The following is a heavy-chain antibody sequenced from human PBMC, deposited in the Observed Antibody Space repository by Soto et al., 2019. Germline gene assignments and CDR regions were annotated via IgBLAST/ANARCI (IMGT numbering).Heavy chain of an antibody. CDR1: GYTSTVYY. Sequence: GASLKVSCKASGYTSTVYYMHWVRQAPGQGLEWMGWINPNSGGTNYAQKFQGWVTMTRDTSISTAYMELSRLRSDDTAVYYCARATKDGLAAAPNAFDIWGQGTMVTVSS. CDR2: INPNSGGT. V-gene: IGHV1-2*04. J-gene: IGHJ3*02. D-gene: IGHD6-13*01. CDR3: ARATKDGLAAAPNAFDI.